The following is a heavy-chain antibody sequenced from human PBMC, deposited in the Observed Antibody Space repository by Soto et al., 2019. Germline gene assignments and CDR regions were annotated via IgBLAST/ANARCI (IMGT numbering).Heavy chain of an antibody. CDR3: ARREGRYPFAY. D-gene: IGHD1-20*01. CDR1: GGSIRSYY. CDR2: IFYSGST. Sequence: SETLSLSCTVSGGSIRSYYWSWIRQSPGKGLEWIGYIFYSGSTNYNPSLKSRVTISVDTSKNQFSLKLNSVSAADTAVYYCARREGRYPFAYWGQGALVTVSS. V-gene: IGHV4-59*08. J-gene: IGHJ4*02.